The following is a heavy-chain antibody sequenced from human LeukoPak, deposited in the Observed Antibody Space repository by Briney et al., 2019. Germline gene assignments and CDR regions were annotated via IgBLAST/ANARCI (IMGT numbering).Heavy chain of an antibody. CDR2: ITGSSTWT. J-gene: IGHJ2*01. Sequence: GGSLRLSCEASGFTFGTYGMTWVRQAPGKGLEWVSGITGSSTWTYYADSVRGRFTISRDNSKNTLHLQMDNLTADDTAIYYCARELVSLGTGYFDLWGRGTLVTVSS. V-gene: IGHV3-23*01. CDR3: ARELVSLGTGYFDL. CDR1: GFTFGTYG. D-gene: IGHD7-27*01.